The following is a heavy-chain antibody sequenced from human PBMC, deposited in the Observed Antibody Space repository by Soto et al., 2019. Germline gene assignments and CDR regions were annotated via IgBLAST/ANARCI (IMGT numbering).Heavy chain of an antibody. Sequence: SETLSLTCAVYGGSFSGYYWTWIRQPPGTGLEWIGEINHSGSTNYNPSLKSRVTISVDTSKNQFSLKLTFVTAADTAVYYCARDKITGPFDYWGQGTLVTVPQ. CDR2: INHSGST. J-gene: IGHJ4*02. CDR1: GGSFSGYY. V-gene: IGHV4-34*01. CDR3: ARDKITGPFDY. D-gene: IGHD2-8*02.